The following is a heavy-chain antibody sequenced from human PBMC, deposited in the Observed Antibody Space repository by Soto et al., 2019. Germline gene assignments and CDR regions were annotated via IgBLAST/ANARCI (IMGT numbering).Heavy chain of an antibody. V-gene: IGHV3-23*01. Sequence: EVQLLESGGGLVQPGGSLTLSCTASGFTFSTYAMSWVRQAPGKGLEWVSVISGGADSTYYADSVKGRISISRDNSKNTLYLQMNSLRVEDTAMYYCAKTEDCDSISCLYFAYWGQGTLVTVSS. CDR2: ISGGADST. CDR3: AKTEDCDSISCLYFAY. D-gene: IGHD2-2*01. J-gene: IGHJ4*02. CDR1: GFTFSTYA.